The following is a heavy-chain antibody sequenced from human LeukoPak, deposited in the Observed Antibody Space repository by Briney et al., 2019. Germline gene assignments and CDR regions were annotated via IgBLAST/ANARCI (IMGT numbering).Heavy chain of an antibody. D-gene: IGHD4-23*01. CDR3: LRAESVTLGRPTVDY. V-gene: IGHV1-2*02. Sequence: ASVKVSCKASRYTHSRYVIQLVRQAPGQELEWVGWINPNSGDSKYAQTFQGRVTLTRDTSLSTAYMELSRQTSDHPAVYYSLRAESVTLGRPTVDYWGQGTLVTVSS. CDR1: RYTHSRYV. J-gene: IGHJ4*02. CDR2: INPNSGDS.